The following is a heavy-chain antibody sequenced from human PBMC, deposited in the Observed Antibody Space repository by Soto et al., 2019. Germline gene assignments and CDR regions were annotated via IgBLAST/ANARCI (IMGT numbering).Heavy chain of an antibody. CDR1: GFTFDDYA. J-gene: IGHJ6*02. CDR3: AKDLGTTEWDYYGMDV. CDR2: ISWNSGSI. V-gene: IGHV3-9*01. Sequence: GGSLRLSCAASGFTFDDYAMHWVRQAPGKGLEWVSGISWNSGSIGYADPVKGRFTISRDNAKNSLYLQMNSLRAEDTALYYCAKDLGTTEWDYYGMDVWGQGTTVTVSS. D-gene: IGHD1-7*01.